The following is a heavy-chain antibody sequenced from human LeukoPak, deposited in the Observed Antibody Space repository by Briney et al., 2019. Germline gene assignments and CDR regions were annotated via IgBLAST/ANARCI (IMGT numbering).Heavy chain of an antibody. D-gene: IGHD5-12*01. CDR2: INPSGGST. J-gene: IGHJ6*03. V-gene: IGHV1-46*01. CDR3: ARDPGDIVATTYGGNYYYYYMDV. Sequence: ASVKVSCKASGYTFTSYYMHWVRQAPGQGLEWMGIINPSGGSTSYAQKFQGRVTMTRDTSTSTVYMELSSLRSEDTAVYYCARDPGDIVATTYGGNYYYYYMDVWGKGTTVTISS. CDR1: GYTFTSYY.